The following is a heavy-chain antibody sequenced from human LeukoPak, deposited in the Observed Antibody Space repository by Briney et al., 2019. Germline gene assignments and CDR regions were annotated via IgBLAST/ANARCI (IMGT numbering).Heavy chain of an antibody. CDR1: GFTFSSYG. D-gene: IGHD3-22*01. CDR2: ISGSGGST. CDR3: AKGGSSGYYYDY. J-gene: IGHJ4*02. Sequence: GGSLRLSCAASGFTFSSYGMSWDRQAPGKGLEWVSAISGSGGSTYYADSMKGRFTISRDNSKNTLYLQMNSLRAEDTAVYYCAKGGSSGYYYDYWGQGTLVTVSS. V-gene: IGHV3-23*01.